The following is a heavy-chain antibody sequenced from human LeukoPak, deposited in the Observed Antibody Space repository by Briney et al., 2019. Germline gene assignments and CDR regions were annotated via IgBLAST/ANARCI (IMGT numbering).Heavy chain of an antibody. V-gene: IGHV5-51*01. CDR1: GYTFSSYW. CDR3: ARQNDFRLDY. CDR2: IYPGDSDT. D-gene: IGHD3-3*01. J-gene: IGHJ4*02. Sequence: GESLKSSRKASGYTFSSYWIGLVRQMPGKGLEWMGIIYPGDSDTRYIPSLQGQVTISVDTSMGTAYLQWSSLKASDTAIYYCARQNDFRLDYWGQGTLVTVSS.